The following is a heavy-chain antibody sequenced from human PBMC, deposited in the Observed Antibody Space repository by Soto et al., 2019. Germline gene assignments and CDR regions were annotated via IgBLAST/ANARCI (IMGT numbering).Heavy chain of an antibody. CDR2: IYHSGGT. D-gene: IGHD3-22*01. J-gene: IGHJ4*02. Sequence: PSETLSLTCTVSGNSISSGDYWSWIRQPPGKGLEWIGYIYHSGGTYYNPSLKSRVTMSVDTSQNQFSLKLSSVSAADTAVYYCARTEYYYDSTAYIFDYWGQGALVTVSS. CDR3: ARTEYYYDSTAYIFDY. CDR1: GNSISSGDY. V-gene: IGHV4-30-4*01.